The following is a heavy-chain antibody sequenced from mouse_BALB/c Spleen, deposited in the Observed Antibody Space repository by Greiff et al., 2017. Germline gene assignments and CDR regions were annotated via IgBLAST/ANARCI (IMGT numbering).Heavy chain of an antibody. Sequence: EVQLVESGGGLVQPGGSRKLSCAASGFTFSDYGMAWVRQAPGKGPEWVAFISNLAYSIYYADTVTGRFTISRENAKNTLYLQMSSLRSEDTAMYYCARHDGSGWFAYWGQGTLVTVSA. CDR2: ISNLAYSI. J-gene: IGHJ3*01. CDR1: GFTFSDYG. V-gene: IGHV5-15*01. CDR3: ARHDGSGWFAY. D-gene: IGHD2-3*01.